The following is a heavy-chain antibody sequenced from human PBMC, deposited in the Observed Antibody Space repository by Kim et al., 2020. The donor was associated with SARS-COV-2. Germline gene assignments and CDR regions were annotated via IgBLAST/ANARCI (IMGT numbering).Heavy chain of an antibody. Sequence: SETLSLTCAVYGGSFSGYYWSWIRQPPGKGLEWIGEINHSGSTNYNPSLKSRVTISVDTSKNQFSLKLSSVTAADTAVYYCARVSLKYYYGSGSYFPVPYNWFDPWGQGTLVTVSS. D-gene: IGHD3-10*01. V-gene: IGHV4-34*01. CDR1: GGSFSGYY. J-gene: IGHJ5*02. CDR3: ARVSLKYYYGSGSYFPVPYNWFDP. CDR2: INHSGST.